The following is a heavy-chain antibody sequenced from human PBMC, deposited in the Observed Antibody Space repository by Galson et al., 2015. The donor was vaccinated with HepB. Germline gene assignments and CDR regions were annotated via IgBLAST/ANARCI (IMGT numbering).Heavy chain of an antibody. J-gene: IGHJ4*02. CDR3: ALGGPQQQLVYF. CDR2: IIPILGIA. D-gene: IGHD6-13*01. V-gene: IGHV1-69*02. CDR1: GGTFSSYT. Sequence: SVKVSCKASGGTFSSYTISWVRQAPGQGLEWMGRIIPILGIANYAQKFQGRVTITADKSTSKAYMELSSLRSEDTAVYYCALGGPQQQLVYFWGQGTLVTVSS.